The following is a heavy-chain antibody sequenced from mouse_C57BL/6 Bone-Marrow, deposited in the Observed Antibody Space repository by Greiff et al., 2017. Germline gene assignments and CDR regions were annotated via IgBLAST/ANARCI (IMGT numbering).Heavy chain of an antibody. J-gene: IGHJ2*01. Sequence: QVQLQQSGTELVKPGASVKLSCKASGYTFTSYWMHWVKQRPGQGLEWIGNINPSNGGTNYNEKFKSKATLTVDKSSSTAYMQLSSLTSEDSAVYYCARPPTVVADYFDYWGQGTTLTVSS. CDR2: INPSNGGT. V-gene: IGHV1-53*01. CDR1: GYTFTSYW. CDR3: ARPPTVVADYFDY. D-gene: IGHD1-1*01.